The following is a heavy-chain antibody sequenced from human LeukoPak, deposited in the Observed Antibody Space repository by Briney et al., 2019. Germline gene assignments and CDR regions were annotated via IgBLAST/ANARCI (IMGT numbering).Heavy chain of an antibody. D-gene: IGHD3-22*01. V-gene: IGHV3-15*01. CDR1: GFTFSSYG. CDR2: IKSKTDGGTT. J-gene: IGHJ4*02. CDR3: TKYDTSVNFDY. Sequence: GGSLRLSCAASGFTFSSYGMNWVRQAPGKGLEWVGHIKSKTDGGTTDYAAPVKGRFIISRDDSEHTLYLQMNSLKTDDTAVYYCTKYDTSVNFDYWGQGTLVTVSS.